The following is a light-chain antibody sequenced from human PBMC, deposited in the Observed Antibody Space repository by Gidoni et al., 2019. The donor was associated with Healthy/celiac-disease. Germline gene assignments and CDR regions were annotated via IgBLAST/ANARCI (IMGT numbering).Light chain of an antibody. CDR1: QSVLYSSNNKNY. V-gene: IGKV4-1*01. CDR3: QQYYSTPPWT. CDR2: WAS. J-gene: IGKJ1*01. Sequence: DIVMTYSPDSLAVSLGERATINCKSSQSVLYSSNNKNYLAWYQQKPGQPPKLLIYWASTQESGVPDRFSGSGSGTDFTLTISSLQAEDVAVYYCQQYYSTPPWTFGQGTKVEIK.